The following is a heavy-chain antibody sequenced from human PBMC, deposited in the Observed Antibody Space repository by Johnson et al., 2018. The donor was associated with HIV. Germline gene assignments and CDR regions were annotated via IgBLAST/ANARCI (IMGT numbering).Heavy chain of an antibody. Sequence: EVQLVESGGGLVQPGGSLRLSCAASGFTFSSYAMSWVRQAPGKGLEWVSSISGSGGTTSYADSVKGRFTISRDNAKNSLYLQMHSLRAEDTAVYYCVCLRAWTFDIWGQGTMVTVSS. CDR3: VCLRAWTFDI. J-gene: IGHJ3*02. CDR1: GFTFSSYA. D-gene: IGHD3-10*01. CDR2: ISGSGGTT. V-gene: IGHV3-23*04.